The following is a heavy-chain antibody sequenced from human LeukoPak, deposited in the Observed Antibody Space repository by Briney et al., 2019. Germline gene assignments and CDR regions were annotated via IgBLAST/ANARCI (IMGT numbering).Heavy chain of an antibody. D-gene: IGHD2/OR15-2a*01. CDR1: GGSMSDYY. CDR3: ARVASTCPFDY. V-gene: IGHV4-59*01. CDR2: IYYSGST. Sequence: SETLSLTCTVSGGSMSDYYWSWIRQPPGKGLEWIGCIYYSGSTDYNPSLKSRVTMSVDTSKNQFSLKLRSVTAADTAVYYCARVASTCPFDYWGQGTLVTVSS. J-gene: IGHJ4*02.